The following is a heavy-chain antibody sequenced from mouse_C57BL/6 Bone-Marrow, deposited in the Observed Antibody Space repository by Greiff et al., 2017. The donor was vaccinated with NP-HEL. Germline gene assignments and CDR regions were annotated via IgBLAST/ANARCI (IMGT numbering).Heavy chain of an antibody. Sequence: EVKLMESEGGLVQPGSSMKLSCTASGFTFSDYYMAWVRQVPEKGLEWVANINYDGSSTYYLDSLKSRFIISRDNAKNILYLQMSSLKSEDTATYYCARNWDGGAMDYWGQGTSVTVSS. CDR2: INYDGSST. CDR1: GFTFSDYY. V-gene: IGHV5-16*01. D-gene: IGHD4-1*01. CDR3: ARNWDGGAMDY. J-gene: IGHJ4*01.